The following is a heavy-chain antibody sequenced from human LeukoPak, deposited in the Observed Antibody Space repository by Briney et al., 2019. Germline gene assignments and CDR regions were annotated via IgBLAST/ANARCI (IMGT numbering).Heavy chain of an antibody. CDR2: INWNGGST. CDR1: GFTVSSNY. D-gene: IGHD1-26*01. Sequence: GGSLRLSCAASGFTVSSNYMSWVRQAPGKGLEWVSGINWNGGSTGYADSVKGRFTISRDNANNSVFLQMNSLTAEDTAVYYCARDGIDYWGQGTLVTVSS. J-gene: IGHJ4*02. V-gene: IGHV3-20*04. CDR3: ARDGIDY.